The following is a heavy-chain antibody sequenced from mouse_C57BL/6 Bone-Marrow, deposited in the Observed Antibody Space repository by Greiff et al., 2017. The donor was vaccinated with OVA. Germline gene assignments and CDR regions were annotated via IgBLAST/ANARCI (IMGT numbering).Heavy chain of an antibody. CDR2: IDPSDSYT. J-gene: IGHJ4*01. CDR3: ARGDYSIYYAMDY. CDR1: GYTFTSYW. V-gene: IGHV1-50*01. D-gene: IGHD2-5*01. Sequence: QVQLQQPGAELVKPGASVKLSCKASGYTFTSYWMQWVKQRPGQGLEWIGEIDPSDSYTNYNQKFKGKATLTVDTSSSTAYMQLSSLTSEDSAVYYCARGDYSIYYAMDYWGQGISVTVSS.